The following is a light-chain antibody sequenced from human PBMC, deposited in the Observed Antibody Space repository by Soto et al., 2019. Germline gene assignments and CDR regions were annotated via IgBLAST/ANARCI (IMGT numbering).Light chain of an antibody. Sequence: EIVLTQSPGTLSLFPGERATLSCRASQSVNNYLAWYQQRPGQAPRLLIYDASNRATGIPARFSGSGSGTDFTLTISTLEPEDFAVYYCQQRSNWPPWTFGQGTKVEIK. CDR2: DAS. CDR3: QQRSNWPPWT. V-gene: IGKV3-11*01. CDR1: QSVNNY. J-gene: IGKJ1*01.